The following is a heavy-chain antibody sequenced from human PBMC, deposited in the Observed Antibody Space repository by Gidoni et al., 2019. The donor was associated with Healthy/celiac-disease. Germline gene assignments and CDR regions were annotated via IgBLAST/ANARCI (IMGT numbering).Heavy chain of an antibody. V-gene: IGHV3-23*01. CDR2: ISGSGGST. D-gene: IGHD6-19*01. CDR1: GFPFSSYA. J-gene: IGHJ4*02. CDR3: AKCGYSSGWFDY. Sequence: EVQLLESGGGLVQPGGSLRLSCAASGFPFSSYAMSWVRQAPGKGLEWVSAISGSGGSTYYADSVKGRFTISRDNSKNTLYLQMNSLRAEDTAVYYCAKCGYSSGWFDYWGQGTLVTVSS.